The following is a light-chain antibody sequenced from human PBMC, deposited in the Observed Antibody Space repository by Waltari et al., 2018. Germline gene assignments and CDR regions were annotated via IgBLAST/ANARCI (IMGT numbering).Light chain of an antibody. Sequence: QSALTLPASVSGSPGQSITISCTGTSSDVGFYILVSWYQQPPDKAPKLMVYEVIERPSGVYNRFSGSKSGNTASLTISGLQAEDEADYYCCSYAGRNIWVFGGGTKLTVL. CDR1: SSDVGFYIL. V-gene: IGLV2-23*02. J-gene: IGLJ3*02. CDR3: CSYAGRNIWV. CDR2: EVI.